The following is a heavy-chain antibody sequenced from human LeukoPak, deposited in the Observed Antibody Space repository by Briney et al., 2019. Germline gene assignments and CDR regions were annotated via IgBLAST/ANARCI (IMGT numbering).Heavy chain of an antibody. Sequence: GGSLRLSCAASGFTFSSYSMNWVRPAPGKGLEWVSSISSSSTYIYYADSVKGRFTISRDNAKNSLYLQMNSLRAEDTAVYYCARMGSIAARPRYYYMDVWGKGTTVTVSS. CDR3: ARMGSIAARPRYYYMDV. CDR1: GFTFSSYS. V-gene: IGHV3-21*01. CDR2: ISSSSTYI. J-gene: IGHJ6*03. D-gene: IGHD6-6*01.